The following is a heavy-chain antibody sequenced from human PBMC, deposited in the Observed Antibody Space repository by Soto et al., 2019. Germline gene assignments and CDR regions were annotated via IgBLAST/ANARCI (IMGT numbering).Heavy chain of an antibody. CDR1: GFTFSSYA. V-gene: IGHV3-30-3*01. Sequence: PGGSLRLSCAASGFTFSSYAMHWVRQAPGKGLEWVAVISYDGSNKYYADSVKGRFTISRDNSKNTLYLQMNSLRAEDTAVYYCARDHGSSSAVDYWGQGTLVTVSS. CDR2: ISYDGSNK. D-gene: IGHD6-13*01. CDR3: ARDHGSSSAVDY. J-gene: IGHJ4*02.